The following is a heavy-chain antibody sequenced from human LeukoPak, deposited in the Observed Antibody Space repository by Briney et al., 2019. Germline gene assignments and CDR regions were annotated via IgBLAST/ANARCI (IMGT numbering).Heavy chain of an antibody. CDR2: IYYSGST. CDR1: GGSISSYY. J-gene: IGHJ4*02. CDR3: AREYGSSWFDY. D-gene: IGHD6-13*01. Sequence: SETLSLTCTVSGGSISSYYWSWIRQPPGKGLEWVGYIYYSGSTNYNPSLKSRVTISVDTSKNQFSLKLSSVTAADTAVYYCAREYGSSWFDYWGQGTLVTVSS. V-gene: IGHV4-59*01.